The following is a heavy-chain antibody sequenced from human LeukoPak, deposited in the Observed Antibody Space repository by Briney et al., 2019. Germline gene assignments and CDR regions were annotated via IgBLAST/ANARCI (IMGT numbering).Heavy chain of an antibody. V-gene: IGHV3-23*01. CDR1: GFTFSSYS. D-gene: IGHD3-10*01. J-gene: IGHJ6*03. Sequence: GGSLRLSCAASGFTFSSYSMNWVRQAPGKGLEWVSAISGSGGSTYYADSVKGRFTISRDNSKNTLYLQMNSLRAEDTAVYYCAKDLGRGSARLYYYYYMDVWGKGTTVTVSS. CDR3: AKDLGRGSARLYYYYYMDV. CDR2: ISGSGGST.